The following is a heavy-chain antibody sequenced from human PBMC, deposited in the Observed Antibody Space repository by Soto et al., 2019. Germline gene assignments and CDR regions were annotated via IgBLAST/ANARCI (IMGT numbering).Heavy chain of an antibody. D-gene: IGHD6-13*01. V-gene: IGHV3-33*01. CDR2: MWYDGSNK. Sequence: GGSLRLSCAASGFTFSSYGMHWVRQAPGKGLEWVAVMWYDGSNKYYADYVKGRFTISRDNSKNTLYLQMNSLRAEDTAVYYCARDITPYSSSWFPFDYWGQGTLVTVSS. CDR1: GFTFSSYG. CDR3: ARDITPYSSSWFPFDY. J-gene: IGHJ4*02.